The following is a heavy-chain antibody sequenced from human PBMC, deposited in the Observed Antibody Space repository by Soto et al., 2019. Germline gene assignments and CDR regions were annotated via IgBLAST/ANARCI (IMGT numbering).Heavy chain of an antibody. J-gene: IGHJ4*02. D-gene: IGHD5-12*01. V-gene: IGHV3-21*01. CDR3: AREVSKYSGYDFDY. Sequence: EVQLVESGGGLVKPGGYLRLSCAASGCTFSSYSMNWVRQAPGKGLEWVSSISSSSSYIYYADSVKGRFTISRDNAKNSLYLQMNSLRAEDTAVYYCAREVSKYSGYDFDYWGQGTLVTVSS. CDR2: ISSSSSYI. CDR1: GCTFSSYS.